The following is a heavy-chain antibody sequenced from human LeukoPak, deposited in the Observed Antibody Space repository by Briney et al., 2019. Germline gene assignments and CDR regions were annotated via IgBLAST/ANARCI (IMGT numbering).Heavy chain of an antibody. Sequence: SSVKVSRKASVCTFSRYAISWVRQAPAQGLEWMGGIIPIFGTANYAQKFQGRVTITADESTSTAYMELSSLRSEDTAVYYCARESSTELPTTSYFQHWGQGTLVTVSS. CDR1: VCTFSRYA. D-gene: IGHD1-26*01. CDR3: ARESSTELPTTSYFQH. CDR2: IIPIFGTA. V-gene: IGHV1-69*13. J-gene: IGHJ1*01.